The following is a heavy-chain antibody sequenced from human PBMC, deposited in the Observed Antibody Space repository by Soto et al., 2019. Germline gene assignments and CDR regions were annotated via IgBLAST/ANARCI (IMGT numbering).Heavy chain of an antibody. V-gene: IGHV4-39*07. J-gene: IGHJ4*02. D-gene: IGHD3-22*01. CDR3: ARGGRYYDSSGIFDY. CDR1: GGSISSSSYY. Sequence: SETLSLTCTVSGGSISSSSYYWGWIRQPPGKGLEWIGSIYYSGSTYYNPSLKSRVTISVDTSKNQFSLKLSSVTAADTAVYYCARGGRYYDSSGIFDYWGQGTLVTVSS. CDR2: IYYSGST.